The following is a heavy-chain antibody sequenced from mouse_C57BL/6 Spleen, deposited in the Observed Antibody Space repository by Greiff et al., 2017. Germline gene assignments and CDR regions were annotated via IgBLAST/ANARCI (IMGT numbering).Heavy chain of an antibody. Sequence: QVQLKQSGAELVRPGASVTLSCKASGYTFTDYEMHWVKQTPVHGLEWIGAIDPETGGTAYNQKFKGKAILTADKSSSTAYMELRSLTSEDSAVYYCTLYSNYEGYFDVWGTGTTVTVSS. D-gene: IGHD2-5*01. J-gene: IGHJ1*03. V-gene: IGHV1-15*01. CDR3: TLYSNYEGYFDV. CDR2: IDPETGGT. CDR1: GYTFTDYE.